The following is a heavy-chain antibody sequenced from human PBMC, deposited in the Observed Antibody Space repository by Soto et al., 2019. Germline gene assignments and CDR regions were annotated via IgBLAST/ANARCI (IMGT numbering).Heavy chain of an antibody. CDR3: ANTFDSSGYYHNFGMDV. CDR1: GASINTVPYY. Sequence: QLQLRESGPGLVKPSGTLSLTCPVSGASINTVPYYWVWIRQSPGQGLEWIGSVYYSGFTYYNPSLKSRVTRSLDTAKNQFSLEVSSVTAADTAIYYCANTFDSSGYYHNFGMDVWGQGTTVTVSS. J-gene: IGHJ6*02. D-gene: IGHD3-22*01. CDR2: VYYSGFT. V-gene: IGHV4-39*01.